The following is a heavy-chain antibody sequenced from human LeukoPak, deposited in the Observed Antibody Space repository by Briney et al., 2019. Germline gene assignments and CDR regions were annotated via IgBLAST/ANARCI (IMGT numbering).Heavy chain of an antibody. CDR1: GLTPRSYD. CDR3: ARDHFYGMDV. Sequence: GGSLRLSCAASGLTPRSYDIHWVRQAPGKGLEWVAVIWYDGSNKYYAESVKGRFTISRDNSKNTLYLQMNSLRAEDTAVYYCARDHFYGMDVWGQGTTVTVSS. CDR2: IWYDGSNK. J-gene: IGHJ6*02. V-gene: IGHV3-33*08.